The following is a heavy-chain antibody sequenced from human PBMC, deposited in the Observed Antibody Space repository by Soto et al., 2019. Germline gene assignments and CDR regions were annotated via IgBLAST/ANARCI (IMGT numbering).Heavy chain of an antibody. CDR3: ARTRDGYNRLFDY. D-gene: IGHD5-12*01. CDR2: ISSSSSYI. J-gene: IGHJ4*02. CDR1: GFTFSSYS. V-gene: IGHV3-21*01. Sequence: GVLRLSCAASGFTFSSYSMNWVRQAPGKGLEWVSSISSSSSYIYYADSVKGRFTISRDNAKNSLYLQMNSLRAEDTAVYYCARTRDGYNRLFDYWGQGTLVTVSS.